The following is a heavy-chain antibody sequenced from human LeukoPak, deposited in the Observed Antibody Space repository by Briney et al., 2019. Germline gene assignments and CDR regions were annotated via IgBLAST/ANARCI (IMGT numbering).Heavy chain of an antibody. CDR3: ARVGVVVAATGNLWFDP. Sequence: GGSLRLSCGASGITFSSYEMNCVRQASGTGLEWVSYISSSGTTIYYADSVKGRFTISRDNAKNSLYLQMNSLRAEDTAVYYCARVGVVVAATGNLWFDPWGQGTLVTVSS. D-gene: IGHD2-15*01. J-gene: IGHJ5*02. V-gene: IGHV3-48*03. CDR2: ISSSGTTI. CDR1: GITFSSYE.